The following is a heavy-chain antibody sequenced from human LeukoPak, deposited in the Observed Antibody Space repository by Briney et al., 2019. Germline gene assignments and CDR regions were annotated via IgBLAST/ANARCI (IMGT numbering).Heavy chain of an antibody. J-gene: IGHJ4*02. V-gene: IGHV3-20*04. CDR2: INWNGGST. Sequence: PGGSLRLSCAASGFTFDDYGMSWVRQAPGKGLEWVSGINWNGGSTGYADSVRGRFPISRANAKNSLYLKMNSLRAEDTALYYCARDSGLSVYSSSWYDGYWGQGTLVTVSS. D-gene: IGHD6-13*01. CDR3: ARDSGLSVYSSSWYDGY. CDR1: GFTFDDYG.